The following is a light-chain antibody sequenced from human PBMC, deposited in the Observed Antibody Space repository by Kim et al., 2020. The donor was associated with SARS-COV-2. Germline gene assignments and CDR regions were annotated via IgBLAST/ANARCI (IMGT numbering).Light chain of an antibody. J-gene: IGKJ4*01. CDR1: QSLSSY. Sequence: EIVLTQSPATLSLSPGERATLSCRASQSLSSYLAWYQQKPGQTPRLLIYNAFNRATGIPARFSGSGSGTDFTLTISSLEPEDFGVYYCQQRSNWPLTFGGGTKVDIK. CDR2: NAF. V-gene: IGKV3-11*01. CDR3: QQRSNWPLT.